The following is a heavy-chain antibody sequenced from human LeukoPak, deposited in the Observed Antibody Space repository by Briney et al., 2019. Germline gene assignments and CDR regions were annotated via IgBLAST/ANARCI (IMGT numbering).Heavy chain of an antibody. V-gene: IGHV3-23*01. CDR2: ISASGGST. Sequence: GGSLRLSCAASGFTFSSFAMSWVRQAPGKGLEWISVISASGGSTYYADSVKGRFTISRDNSKNTLRLQMNSLRAEDTAVYYCAKGISIYSYFDNWGQGTLVTVSS. J-gene: IGHJ4*02. CDR1: GFTFSSFA. CDR3: AKGISIYSYFDN. D-gene: IGHD3-16*02.